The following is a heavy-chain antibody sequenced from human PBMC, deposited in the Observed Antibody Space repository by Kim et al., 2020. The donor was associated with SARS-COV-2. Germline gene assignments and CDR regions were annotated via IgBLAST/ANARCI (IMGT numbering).Heavy chain of an antibody. J-gene: IGHJ4*02. V-gene: IGHV3-15*01. D-gene: IGHD2-15*01. Sequence: GGSLRLSCAASGLTFSNAWMNWVRQAPGKGLEWVGRIKSKTDGGTTDYAAPVKGRFTISRDDSKNTLYLQMNSLKTEDTAVDYCTSVSTVVVVAATGAFWCQGILFSVSS. CDR2: IKSKTDGGTT. CDR1: GLTFSNAW. CDR3: TSVSTVVVVAATGAF.